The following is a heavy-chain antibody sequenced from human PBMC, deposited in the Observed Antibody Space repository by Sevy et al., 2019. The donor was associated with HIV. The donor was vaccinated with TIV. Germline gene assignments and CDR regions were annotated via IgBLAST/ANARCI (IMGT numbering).Heavy chain of an antibody. CDR3: ARDRRNYAGQYFDY. CDR2: ISSGSTYT. V-gene: IGHV3-11*06. J-gene: IGHJ4*02. D-gene: IGHD1-7*01. CDR1: GFTFSDFY. Sequence: GGSLRLSREVSGFTFSDFYMSWIRQAPGKGLEWVSDISSGSTYTKSADSVKGRFTISRDNAKNSLYLQMNSLRVEDTAVYYCARDRRNYAGQYFDYWGQGTLVTVSS.